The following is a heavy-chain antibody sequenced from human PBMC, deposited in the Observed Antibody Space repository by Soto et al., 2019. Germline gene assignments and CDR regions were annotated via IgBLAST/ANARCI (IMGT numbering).Heavy chain of an antibody. D-gene: IGHD3-3*01. V-gene: IGHV3-73*01. CDR2: IRSKANSYAT. CDR1: GFTFSGSA. J-gene: IGHJ6*03. CDR3: TRLFPRDEEWPKRIMDV. Sequence: GGSLRLSCAASGFTFSGSAMHWVRQASGKGLEWVGRIRSKANSYATAYAASVKGRFTISRDDSKNTAYLQMNSLKTEDTAVYYCTRLFPRDEEWPKRIMDVWGKGTTVTVSS.